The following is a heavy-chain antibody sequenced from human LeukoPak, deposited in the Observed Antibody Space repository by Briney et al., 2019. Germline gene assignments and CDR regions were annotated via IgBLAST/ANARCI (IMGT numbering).Heavy chain of an antibody. D-gene: IGHD3-10*01. J-gene: IGHJ4*02. CDR1: GYSFTSYW. CDR3: ARRAFGSGSYCDY. V-gene: IGHV5-51*01. Sequence: GESLKISCKGSGYSFTSYWIGWVRQMPGKGLEWMGIIYPGDSDSRYSPSFQGQVTISADKSISTAYLQWSSLKASDTTMYYCARRAFGSGSYCDYWGQGTLVTVSS. CDR2: IYPGDSDS.